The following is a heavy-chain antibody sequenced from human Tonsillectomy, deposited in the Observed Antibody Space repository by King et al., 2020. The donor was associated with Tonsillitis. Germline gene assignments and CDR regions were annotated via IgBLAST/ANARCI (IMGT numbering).Heavy chain of an antibody. CDR1: GGSMSNHY. V-gene: IGHV4-59*11. Sequence: QLQESGPGLVKPSETLSLTCTVSGGSMSNHYWSWIRQPPGKGLEWIGYIYYSGTTKYNPSLKSRVTISMDTSKNQFSLRLSSVTAADSAVYYCAREYCDNTSCYFFDYWGQGTLVTVS. CDR3: AREYCDNTSCYFFDY. D-gene: IGHD2-2*01. CDR2: IYYSGTT. J-gene: IGHJ4*02.